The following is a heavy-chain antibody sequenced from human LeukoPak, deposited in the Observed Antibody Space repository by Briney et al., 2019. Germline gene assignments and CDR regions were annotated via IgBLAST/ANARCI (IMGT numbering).Heavy chain of an antibody. CDR1: GGSFSGYY. V-gene: IGHV4-34*01. Sequence: SETLSLTCAVYGGSFSGYYWSWIRQPPGKGLEWIGEINHSGSTNYNPSLKSRVTISVDTSKNQFSLKLSSVTAADTAVYYCARAPADYYDSSGYYTYFDYWGQGTLVTVSS. J-gene: IGHJ4*02. D-gene: IGHD3-22*01. CDR3: ARAPADYYDSSGYYTYFDY. CDR2: INHSGST.